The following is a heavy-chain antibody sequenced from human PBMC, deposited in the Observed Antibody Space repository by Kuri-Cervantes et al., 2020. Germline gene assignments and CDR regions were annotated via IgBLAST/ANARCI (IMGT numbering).Heavy chain of an antibody. CDR1: GFTFSSYW. J-gene: IGHJ6*03. Sequence: GGSLRLSCAASGFTFSSYWMRWVRQAPGKGLVWVASINGEGSSTSYADSVKGRFTISRDNAKNTLYLQMNSLRVEDTAVYYCERCLQLLFTYYMDVWGKGTTVIVSS. CDR2: INGEGSST. D-gene: IGHD6-6*01. CDR3: ERCLQLLFTYYMDV. V-gene: IGHV3-74*01.